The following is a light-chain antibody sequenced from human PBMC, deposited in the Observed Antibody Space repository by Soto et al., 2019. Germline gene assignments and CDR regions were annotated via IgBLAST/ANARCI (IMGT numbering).Light chain of an antibody. J-gene: IGLJ1*01. CDR2: EVS. CDR3: SSYTSISTLYV. CDR1: VSDIGAYNY. V-gene: IGLV2-14*01. Sequence: QSALTQPASVSGSPGQSITISCTGTVSDIGAYNYVSWYQQHPGKAPKLVIYEVSDRPSGISSRFSGSKSGNTASLTISGLQPEDEADYYCSSYTSISTLYVFGTGTKLTVL.